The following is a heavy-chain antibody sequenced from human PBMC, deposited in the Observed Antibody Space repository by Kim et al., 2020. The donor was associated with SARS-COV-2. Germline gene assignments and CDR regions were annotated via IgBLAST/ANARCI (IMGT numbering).Heavy chain of an antibody. D-gene: IGHD2-21*02. CDR3: ARDRVVTPYYFDY. CDR2: INAGNGNT. CDR1: GYTFTSYA. V-gene: IGHV1-3*01. J-gene: IGHJ4*02. Sequence: ASVKVSCKASGYTFTSYAMHWVRQAPGQRLEWMGWINAGNGNTKYSQKFQGRVTVTRDPSASTAYMELSSLRTEDTAVYYCARDRVVTPYYFDYWGQGTLITVSS.